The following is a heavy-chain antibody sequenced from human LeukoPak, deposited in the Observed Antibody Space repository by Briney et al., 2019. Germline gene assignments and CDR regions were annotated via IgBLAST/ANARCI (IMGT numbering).Heavy chain of an antibody. CDR3: ARQRTSSWYNFDC. CDR1: GGSVSSGSYY. J-gene: IGHJ4*02. Sequence: SETLSLTCTVSGGSVSSGSYYWGWIRQPPGKGLEWIGSVYYSGTTYYNPSLKSRVTISVDTSKNQFSLKLSSVIVADTAVFYCARQRTSSWYNFDCWGQGTLVTVSS. V-gene: IGHV4-39*01. CDR2: VYYSGTT. D-gene: IGHD6-13*01.